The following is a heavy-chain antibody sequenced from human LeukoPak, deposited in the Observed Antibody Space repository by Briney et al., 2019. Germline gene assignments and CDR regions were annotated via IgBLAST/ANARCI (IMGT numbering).Heavy chain of an antibody. CDR2: ISPADSDT. CDR3: ARQAALAGPGIDY. Sequence: GESLKISCQVSGYNFATYWIGWVRQMPGKGLEWMGIISPADSDTRYSPSFQGQVTISADKSINTAYLQWSSLRASDTALYYCARQAALAGPGIDYWGQGTLVTVSS. D-gene: IGHD6-19*01. V-gene: IGHV5-51*01. CDR1: GYNFATYW. J-gene: IGHJ4*02.